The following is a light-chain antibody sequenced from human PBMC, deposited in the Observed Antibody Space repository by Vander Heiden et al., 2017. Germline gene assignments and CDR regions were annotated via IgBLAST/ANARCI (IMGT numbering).Light chain of an antibody. Sequence: DIQLTQSPSFLSASVGDRVTITCRASQGISSYLAWYQQKPGKATKLLIYAASSLQSGVTSRLSGSGSGTEFTRTNSSMKPEDFGTDDGQHLLTFGGGTKVEIK. V-gene: IGKV1-9*01. J-gene: IGKJ4*01. CDR3: QHLLT. CDR2: AAS. CDR1: QGISSY.